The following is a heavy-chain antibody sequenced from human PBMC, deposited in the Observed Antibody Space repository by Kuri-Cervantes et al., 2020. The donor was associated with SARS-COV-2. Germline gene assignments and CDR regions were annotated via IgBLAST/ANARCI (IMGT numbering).Heavy chain of an antibody. V-gene: IGHV4-4*02. CDR1: GGSISSSNW. CDR3: ARDTGYCGGDCSAFDT. D-gene: IGHD2-21*02. CDR2: IYHSGST. J-gene: IGHJ3*02. Sequence: LSLTCAVSGGSISSSNWWSWVRQPPGKGLEWIGEIYHSGSTNYNPSLKSRVTISVDKSKNQFSLKLSSVTAADTAVYYCARDTGYCGGDCSAFDTWGQGTMVTVSS.